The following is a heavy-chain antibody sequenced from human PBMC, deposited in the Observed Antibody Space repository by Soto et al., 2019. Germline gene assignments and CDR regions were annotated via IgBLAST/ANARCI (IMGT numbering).Heavy chain of an antibody. D-gene: IGHD3-10*01. CDR2: IKGDGSEK. J-gene: IGHJ4*02. Sequence: EVQLVESGGGLVQPGGALKLSCAASGFTCSSFWMNWVRQAPGKGLEWVANIKGDGSEKYYVDSVKGRFTISRDNAKNSLYLEMNGLRAEDTAVYYCAAGFPPDYWGQGTMVTVSS. V-gene: IGHV3-7*01. CDR3: AAGFPPDY. CDR1: GFTCSSFW.